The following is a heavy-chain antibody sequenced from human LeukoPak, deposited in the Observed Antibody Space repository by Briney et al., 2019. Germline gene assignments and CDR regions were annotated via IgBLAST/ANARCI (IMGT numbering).Heavy chain of an antibody. CDR3: ARDPAPYCSSTSCYL. V-gene: IGHV1-69*01. CDR1: GGTFSSYA. CDR2: IIPIFGTA. Sequence: SVKVSCRASGGTFSSYAISWVRQAPGQGLEWMGGIIPIFGTANYAQKFQGRVTITADESTSTAYVELSSLRSEDTAVYYCARDPAPYCSSTSCYLWGQGTLVTVSS. D-gene: IGHD2-2*01. J-gene: IGHJ4*02.